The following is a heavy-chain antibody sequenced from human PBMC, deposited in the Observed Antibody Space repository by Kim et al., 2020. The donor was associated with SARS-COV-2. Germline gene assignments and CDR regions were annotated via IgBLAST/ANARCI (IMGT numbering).Heavy chain of an antibody. Sequence: SETLSLTCTVSGGSISSYYWSWIRQPPGKGLEWIGYIYYSGSTNYNPSLKSRFTISVDTSKNQFSLKLSSVTAADTAVYYCARDWGGGVMGYYYYGMDVWGQGTTVTISS. CDR2: IYYSGST. CDR3: ARDWGGGVMGYYYYGMDV. CDR1: GGSISSYY. D-gene: IGHD3-16*01. J-gene: IGHJ6*02. V-gene: IGHV4-59*13.